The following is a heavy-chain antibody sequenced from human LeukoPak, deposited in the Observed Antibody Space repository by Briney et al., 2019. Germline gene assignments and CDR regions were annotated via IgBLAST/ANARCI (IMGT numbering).Heavy chain of an antibody. D-gene: IGHD3-22*01. CDR2: IKSKTDGGTT. V-gene: IGHV3-15*01. CDR3: TTDYDSSGYPTGIDY. Sequence: GGSLRLSCADSGFTFSNAWMSWVRQAPGKGLEWVGRIKSKTDGGTTDYAAPVKGRFTISRDDSKNTLCLQMNSLKTEDTAVYYCTTDYDSSGYPTGIDYWGQGTLVTVSS. J-gene: IGHJ4*02. CDR1: GFTFSNAW.